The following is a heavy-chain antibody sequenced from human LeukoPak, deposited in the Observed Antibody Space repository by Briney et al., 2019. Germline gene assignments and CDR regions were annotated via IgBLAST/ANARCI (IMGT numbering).Heavy chain of an antibody. D-gene: IGHD2-2*01. V-gene: IGHV4-59*01. Sequence: SETLSLTCTVSAGSISSYYWSWIRQPPGKGLEWLGYIYYSGSTNYNPSLKSRVTISVDTSKNQFSLELSSVTAADTAVYYCARDSRLGGSTSSDYYYGMDVWGQGTTVTVSS. J-gene: IGHJ6*02. CDR3: ARDSRLGGSTSSDYYYGMDV. CDR2: IYYSGST. CDR1: AGSISSYY.